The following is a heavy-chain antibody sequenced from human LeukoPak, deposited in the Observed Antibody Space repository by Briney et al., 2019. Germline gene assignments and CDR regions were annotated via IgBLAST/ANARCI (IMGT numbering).Heavy chain of an antibody. Sequence: PGGSLRLSCAASGFTFSSYAMSWVRQAPGKGLEWVSAISGSGGSTYYADSVKGRFTISRDNSKNTLYLQLNSLRAEDTALYYCAKDISPRYYDILTGYYTGGYFDYWGQGTLVTVSS. J-gene: IGHJ4*02. CDR1: GFTFSSYA. V-gene: IGHV3-23*01. D-gene: IGHD3-9*01. CDR3: AKDISPRYYDILTGYYTGGYFDY. CDR2: ISGSGGST.